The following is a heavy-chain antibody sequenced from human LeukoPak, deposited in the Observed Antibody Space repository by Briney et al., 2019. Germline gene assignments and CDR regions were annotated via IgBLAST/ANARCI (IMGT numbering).Heavy chain of an antibody. Sequence: GGSLRLSCAASGFTVSSNYMSWVRQAPGKGLEWVSVIYSGGSTYYADSVKGRFTISRDNSKNTLYLQMNSLRAEDTAVYYCAMPTYYYGSGSYPIGYWGQGTLVTVSS. CDR3: AMPTYYYGSGSYPIGY. V-gene: IGHV3-66*01. CDR1: GFTVSSNY. CDR2: IYSGGST. D-gene: IGHD3-10*01. J-gene: IGHJ4*02.